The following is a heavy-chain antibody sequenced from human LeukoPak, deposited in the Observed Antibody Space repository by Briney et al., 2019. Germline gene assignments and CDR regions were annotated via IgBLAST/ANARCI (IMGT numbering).Heavy chain of an antibody. D-gene: IGHD3-10*01. Sequence: RSLETLSLTCTVSGGSISSYYWSWIRQPPGKGLEWIGYIYYSGSTNYNPSLKSRVTISVDTSKNQFSLKLSSVTAADTAVYYCASYGSGSSVFFWGQGTLVTVSS. V-gene: IGHV4-59*08. J-gene: IGHJ4*02. CDR3: ASYGSGSSVFF. CDR1: GGSISSYY. CDR2: IYYSGST.